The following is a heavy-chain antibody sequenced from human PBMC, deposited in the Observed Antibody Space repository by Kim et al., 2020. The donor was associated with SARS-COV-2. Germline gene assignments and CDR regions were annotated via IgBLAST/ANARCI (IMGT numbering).Heavy chain of an antibody. V-gene: IGHV4-39*01. J-gene: IGHJ4*02. CDR3: APGYSYGYFDY. Sequence: TYYHPSLKSRVTISVETAKNQFSLKLSSVTAADTAVYYCAPGYSYGYFDYWGQGTLVTVSS. D-gene: IGHD5-18*01. CDR2: T.